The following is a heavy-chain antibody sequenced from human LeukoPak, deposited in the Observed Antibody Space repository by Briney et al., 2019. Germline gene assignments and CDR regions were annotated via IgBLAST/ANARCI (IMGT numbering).Heavy chain of an antibody. V-gene: IGHV3-48*01. CDR3: AKDFSGWLLLGFDY. CDR1: GFTFSSYS. CDR2: ISSSSSTI. D-gene: IGHD6-19*01. Sequence: GGSLRLSCAASGFTFSSYSMNWVRQAPGKGLEWVSYISSSSSTIYYADSVKGRFTISRDNSKNTLYLQMNSLRAEDTAVYYCAKDFSGWLLLGFDYWGQGTLVTVSS. J-gene: IGHJ4*02.